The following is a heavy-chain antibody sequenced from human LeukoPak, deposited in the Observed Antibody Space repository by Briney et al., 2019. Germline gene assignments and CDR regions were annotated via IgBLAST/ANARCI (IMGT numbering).Heavy chain of an antibody. D-gene: IGHD3-22*01. CDR2: IIPIFGIA. Sequence: ASVKVSCKASGGTFSSYAISWVRQAPGQGLEWMGRIIPIFGIANYAQKFQGRVTIIADKSTSTAYMELSSLRSEDTAVYYCARDHYYDSSGYYGGYWGQGTLVTVSS. J-gene: IGHJ4*02. CDR3: ARDHYYDSSGYYGGY. V-gene: IGHV1-69*04. CDR1: GGTFSSYA.